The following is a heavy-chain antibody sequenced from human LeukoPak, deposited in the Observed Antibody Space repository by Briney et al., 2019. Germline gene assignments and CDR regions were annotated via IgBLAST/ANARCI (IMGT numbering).Heavy chain of an antibody. Sequence: SETLSLTCTVSGYSIRSDYYWGWIRQPPGKGLEWIGTLYHTGSTYYNPSLKSRVTMSVDTSKNHFSLKLSSVTAADTAVYYCARDSVSGSYGLADYWGQGTLVTVSS. CDR3: ARDSVSGSYGLADY. J-gene: IGHJ4*02. CDR1: GYSIRSDYY. D-gene: IGHD1-26*01. V-gene: IGHV4-38-2*02. CDR2: LYHTGST.